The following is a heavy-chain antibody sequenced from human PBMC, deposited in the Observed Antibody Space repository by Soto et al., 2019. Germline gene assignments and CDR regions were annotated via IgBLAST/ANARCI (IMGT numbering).Heavy chain of an antibody. CDR1: GGSISRSSYY. CDR2: VYSNGTT. D-gene: IGHD3-10*01. V-gene: IGHV4-39*07. CDR3: ARAAMVRGVTTNWFDP. Sequence: PSETLSLTCTVSGGSISRSSYYWGWIRQPPGKGLEWIGTVYSNGTTKYSPSLKSRVTMSVDTSKNQFSLQLNSVTPEDTAVYYCARAAMVRGVTTNWFDPWGQGTLVTVSS. J-gene: IGHJ5*02.